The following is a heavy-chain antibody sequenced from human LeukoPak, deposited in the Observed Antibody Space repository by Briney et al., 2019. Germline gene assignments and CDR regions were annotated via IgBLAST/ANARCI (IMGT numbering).Heavy chain of an antibody. J-gene: IGHJ4*02. V-gene: IGHV1-46*01. CDR2: INPGDGGA. CDR3: ARVGDSSGWFFDY. Sequence: ASVKVSCKASGYTFTNYYMHWLRQAPGQGLEWMGIINPGDGGATYAQNFQGRVTMTRDTSTSTVYMELSGLRSVDTAVYYCARVGDSSGWFFDYWGQGTLVTVSS. D-gene: IGHD6-19*01. CDR1: GYTFTNYY.